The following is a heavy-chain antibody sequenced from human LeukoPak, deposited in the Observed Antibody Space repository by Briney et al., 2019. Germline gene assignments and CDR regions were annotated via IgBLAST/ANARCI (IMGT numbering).Heavy chain of an antibody. J-gene: IGHJ4*02. D-gene: IGHD1-26*01. CDR2: IYYSGST. Sequence: SETLSLTCTVSGGSVSSGSYYWSWIRQPPGKGLEWIGCIYYSGSTNYNPSLKSRVTISVDTSKNQFSLKLSSVTAADTAVYYCARVVEEVYDYWGQGTLVTVSS. CDR1: GGSVSSGSYY. CDR3: ARVVEEVYDY. V-gene: IGHV4-61*01.